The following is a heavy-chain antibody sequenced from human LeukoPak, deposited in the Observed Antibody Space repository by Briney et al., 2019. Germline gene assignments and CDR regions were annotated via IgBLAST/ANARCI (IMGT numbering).Heavy chain of an antibody. CDR3: ARSVYVWGSYRFDY. Sequence: ASVKVSCKASGYTFTSYGISWVRQAPGQGLEWMGWISAYNGNTNYAQKLQGRVTMTTDTSTSTAYMELSRLRSDDTAVYYCARSVYVWGSYRFDYWGQGTLVTVSS. D-gene: IGHD3-16*02. J-gene: IGHJ4*02. CDR2: ISAYNGNT. CDR1: GYTFTSYG. V-gene: IGHV1-18*01.